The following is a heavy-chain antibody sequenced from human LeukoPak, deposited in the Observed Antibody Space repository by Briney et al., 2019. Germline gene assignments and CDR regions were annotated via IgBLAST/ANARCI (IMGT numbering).Heavy chain of an antibody. CDR2: IYYSGST. Sequence: SETLSLTCTVSGGSISSYYWSWIRQPPGKGLEWIGYIYYSGSTNYNPSLKSRVIISVDTSKNQFSLKLSSVTAADTAVYYCARGSIAVAGTQYNWFDPWGQGTLVTVSS. D-gene: IGHD6-19*01. CDR1: GGSISSYY. CDR3: ARGSIAVAGTQYNWFDP. J-gene: IGHJ5*02. V-gene: IGHV4-59*01.